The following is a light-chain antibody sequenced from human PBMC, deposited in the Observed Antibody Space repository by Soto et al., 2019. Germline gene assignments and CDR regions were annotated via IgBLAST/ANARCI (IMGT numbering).Light chain of an antibody. V-gene: IGKV3-11*01. CDR2: QTS. CDR3: QQRINWPLFT. Sequence: EIVLTRSPATLSSFPGDRVTLSCRASQYINTRLAWYQHRPGQAPRLLIYQTSIRAAGIPARFSGSGSGTDSTLTISGLEPEDFAVYYCQQRINWPLFTFGPGTKVDIK. J-gene: IGKJ3*01. CDR1: QYINTR.